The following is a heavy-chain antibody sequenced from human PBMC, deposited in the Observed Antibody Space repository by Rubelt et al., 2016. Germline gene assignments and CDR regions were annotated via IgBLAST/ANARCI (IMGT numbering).Heavy chain of an antibody. CDR1: GGSFSAYY. CDR3: ATGPAGAVRPRFDLQH. Sequence: GQLQQWGAGLLKPSETLSLTCAVYGGSFSAYYWGWIRQPPGKGLEWIGEINHSGSTSYNPSLKSRVTISLDTSKSQFSLNLSSVTAADAAAYYCATGPAGAVRPRFDLQHWGQGILVTVSS. V-gene: IGHV4-34*02. D-gene: IGHD2-8*02. CDR2: INHSGST. J-gene: IGHJ1*01.